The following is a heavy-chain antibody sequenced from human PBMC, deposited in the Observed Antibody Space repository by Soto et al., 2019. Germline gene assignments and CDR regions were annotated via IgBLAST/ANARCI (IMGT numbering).Heavy chain of an antibody. CDR2: MNPNSGNT. CDR1: GYTFTSYD. D-gene: IGHD1-7*01. CDR3: ARITGTTRGAFDI. J-gene: IGHJ3*02. V-gene: IGHV1-8*01. Sequence: ASVKVSCKASGYTFTSYDINWVRQATGQGLEWMGWMNPNSGNTGYAQKFQGRVTMTRNTSISTAYMELSSLRSEDTVVYYCARITGTTRGAFDIWGQGTMVTVSS.